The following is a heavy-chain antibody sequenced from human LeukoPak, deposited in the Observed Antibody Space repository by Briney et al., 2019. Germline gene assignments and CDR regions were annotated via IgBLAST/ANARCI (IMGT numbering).Heavy chain of an antibody. CDR2: IKQDGSEK. CDR3: ARDLGGSYDVTLLDY. V-gene: IGHV3-7*01. Sequence: GGSLRLSCAASGFTFSSYWMSWVRQAPGKGLEWVANIKQDGSEKYYVDSVKGRFTISRDNAKNSLYLQMNSLRAEDTAVHYCARDLGGSYDVTLLDYWGQGTLVAVSS. CDR1: GFTFSSYW. D-gene: IGHD1-26*01. J-gene: IGHJ4*02.